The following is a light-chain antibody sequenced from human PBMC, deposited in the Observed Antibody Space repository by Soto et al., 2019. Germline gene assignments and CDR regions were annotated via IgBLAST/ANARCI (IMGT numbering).Light chain of an antibody. V-gene: IGLV2-14*03. J-gene: IGLJ1*01. CDR2: NVN. CDR1: SSDIGAYNF. Sequence: QSVLTQPASVSGSPGQSITISCAGTSSDIGAYNFVSWYQQHPGKAPKLMIYNVNNRPSGFSSRFAGSKSGNTASLTISGLRAEDEADYYCSSYAGSNTFVFVPGTTFTVL. CDR3: SSYAGSNTFV.